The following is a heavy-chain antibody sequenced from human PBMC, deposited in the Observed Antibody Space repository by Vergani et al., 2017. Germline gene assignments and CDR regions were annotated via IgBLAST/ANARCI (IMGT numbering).Heavy chain of an antibody. CDR1: GFTFSNYW. V-gene: IGHV3-7*03. D-gene: IGHD3-16*01. CDR3: AGSVWVGPSYYFDY. Sequence: EVQLVESGGGLVQPGGSLRLSCAASGFTFSNYWMNWVRQAPGKGLEWVANIKQDGSEKYYVDSVKGRFTISRDNAKNSLYLQKNSLRAEDTAVYYCAGSVWVGPSYYFDYWGQGTLVTVSS. CDR2: IKQDGSEK. J-gene: IGHJ4*02.